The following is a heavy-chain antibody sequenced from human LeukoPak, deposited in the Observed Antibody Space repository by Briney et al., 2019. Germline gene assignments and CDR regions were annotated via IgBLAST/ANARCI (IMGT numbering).Heavy chain of an antibody. J-gene: IGHJ3*02. V-gene: IGHV4-30-4*01. CDR2: IYYSGST. CDR1: GGSISSGDYY. Sequence: SETLSLTCTVSGGSISSGDYYWSWIRQPPGKGLEWIGSIYYSGSTYYNPSLKSRLTISVDTSKNQFSLKLSSVTAADTAVYYCARRVVGQPDAFDIWGQGTMVTVSS. D-gene: IGHD2-2*01. CDR3: ARRVVGQPDAFDI.